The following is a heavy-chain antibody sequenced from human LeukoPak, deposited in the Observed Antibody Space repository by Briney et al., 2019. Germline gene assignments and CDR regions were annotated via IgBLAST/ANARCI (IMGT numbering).Heavy chain of an antibody. V-gene: IGHV3-33*01. Sequence: GRSLRLSCATSGFTFSTYGIHWVRQAPGKGLEWVAVIWPDGSNKYYADSVRGRFTISRDNFKNTLYLQMNSLRAEDTAVYYCARAPGTALDYWGQGTLVTVSS. CDR1: GFTFSTYG. J-gene: IGHJ4*02. D-gene: IGHD2-21*02. CDR3: ARAPGTALDY. CDR2: IWPDGSNK.